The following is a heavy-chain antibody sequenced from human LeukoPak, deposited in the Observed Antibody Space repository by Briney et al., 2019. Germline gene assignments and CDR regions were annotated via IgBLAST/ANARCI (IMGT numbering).Heavy chain of an antibody. Sequence: PSETLSLTCAVYGGSFSGYYWSWIRQPPGKGLEWIGRISHRGSTNYNPSLKSRVTISVDTSKNQFSLKLSSVTAADTAVYYCGRALDIWDQGTMVTVSS. J-gene: IGHJ3*02. CDR3: GRALDI. CDR2: ISHRGST. CDR1: GGSFSGYY. V-gene: IGHV4-34*01.